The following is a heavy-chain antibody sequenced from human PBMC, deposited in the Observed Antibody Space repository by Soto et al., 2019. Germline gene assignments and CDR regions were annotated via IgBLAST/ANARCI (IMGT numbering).Heavy chain of an antibody. CDR2: ISSSGSTI. V-gene: IGHV3-11*01. CDR3: ARGTGYSSSWYHTFDY. D-gene: IGHD6-13*01. CDR1: GFTFSDYY. J-gene: IGHJ4*02. Sequence: GGSLRLSCAASGFTFSDYYMSWIRQAPGKGLEWVSYISSSGSTIYYADSVKGRFTISRDNAKNSLYLQMNSLRAEDTAVYYCARGTGYSSSWYHTFDYWGQGTLVTVSS.